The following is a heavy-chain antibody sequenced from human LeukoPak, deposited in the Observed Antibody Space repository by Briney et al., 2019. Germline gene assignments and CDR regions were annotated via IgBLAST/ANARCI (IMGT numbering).Heavy chain of an antibody. CDR2: IYYSGST. CDR3: ARRDGGGHFDY. V-gene: IGHV4-59*08. Sequence: SETLSLTCTVSGGSISSYYWSWIRQPPGKGLEWIGYIYYSGSTNYNPSLESRVTISVDTSKNQFSLRLSSVTAADTAVYYCARRDGGGHFDYWGQGTLVTVSS. J-gene: IGHJ4*02. D-gene: IGHD4-23*01. CDR1: GGSISSYY.